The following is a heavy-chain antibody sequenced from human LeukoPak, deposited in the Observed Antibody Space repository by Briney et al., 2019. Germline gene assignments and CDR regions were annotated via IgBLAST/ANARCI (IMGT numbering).Heavy chain of an antibody. CDR2: INPNSGGT. Sequence: ASVKVSCKASGYTFSGYYMHWVRQAPGQGLEWMGWINPNSGGTNYAQKFQGRVTMTRDTSISTAYMELSGLRSDDTAVYYCARVGIVVVPAALDYWGQGTLVTVSS. D-gene: IGHD2-2*01. V-gene: IGHV1-2*02. J-gene: IGHJ4*02. CDR3: ARVGIVVVPAALDY. CDR1: GYTFSGYY.